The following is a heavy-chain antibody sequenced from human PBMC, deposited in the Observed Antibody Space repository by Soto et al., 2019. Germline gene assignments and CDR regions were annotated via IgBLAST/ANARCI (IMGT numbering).Heavy chain of an antibody. J-gene: IGHJ2*01. CDR1: GGSISTSDYY. Sequence: LSLTCTVSGGSISTSDYYWSWIRQHPVRGLEWIGYVYVSGDTLYNPSLESRVVISVETSENRFSLKLTSVTAADTAVYYCARDPRRTRGWHFDLWGRGTLVTSPQ. CDR2: VYVSGDT. V-gene: IGHV4-31*03. CDR3: ARDPRRTRGWHFDL. D-gene: IGHD3-10*01.